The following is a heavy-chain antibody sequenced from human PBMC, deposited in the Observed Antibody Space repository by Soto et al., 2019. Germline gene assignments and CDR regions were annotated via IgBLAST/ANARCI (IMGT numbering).Heavy chain of an antibody. D-gene: IGHD3-9*01. V-gene: IGHV3-23*01. Sequence: GGSLRLSCGASGFTFSSHAMTWVRQAPGKGLEWVSAISGSGDSTYYADSVKGRFTVSRDNSKNTMFLQINSLRAEDTAVYYCAQGRGLVSPHYWGQGTLVTVSS. CDR3: AQGRGLVSPHY. CDR1: GFTFSSHA. J-gene: IGHJ4*02. CDR2: ISGSGDST.